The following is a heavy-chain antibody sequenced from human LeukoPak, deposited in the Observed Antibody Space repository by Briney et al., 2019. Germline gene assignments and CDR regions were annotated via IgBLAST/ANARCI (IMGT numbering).Heavy chain of an antibody. Sequence: SETLSLTCSISCHSISSAYYWGWIRQPPGKGLEWIGSKYHSGSTFYNPSLESRVTMSVDTSKNQFSLKLTSVTAADTAVYYCARGTYYFDYWGQGTLVTVSS. CDR3: ARGTYYFDY. V-gene: IGHV4-38-2*02. J-gene: IGHJ4*02. D-gene: IGHD3-16*01. CDR2: KYHSGST. CDR1: CHSISSAYY.